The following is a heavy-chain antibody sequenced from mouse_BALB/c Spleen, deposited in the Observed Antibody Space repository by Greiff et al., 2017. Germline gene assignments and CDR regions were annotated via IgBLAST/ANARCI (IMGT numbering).Heavy chain of an antibody. J-gene: IGHJ2*01. CDR2: IYPYNGGT. CDR1: GYTFTDYN. Sequence: VQLHQSGPELVKPGASVKISCKASGYTFTDYNMHWVKQSHGKSLEWIGYIYPYNGGTGYNQKFKSKATLTVDNSSSTAYMELRSLTSEDSAVYYCARGGSYDYDIDYWGQGTTLTVSS. CDR3: ARGGSYDYDIDY. D-gene: IGHD2-4*01. V-gene: IGHV1S29*02.